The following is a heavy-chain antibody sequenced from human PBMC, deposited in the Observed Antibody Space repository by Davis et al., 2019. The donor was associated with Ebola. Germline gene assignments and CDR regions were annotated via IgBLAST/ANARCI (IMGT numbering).Heavy chain of an antibody. CDR3: ARVNGDFYSYGMDV. V-gene: IGHV4-4*02. D-gene: IGHD2-8*01. J-gene: IGHJ6*02. Sequence: SETLSLTCAVSGGSISSSNWWSWVRQPPGKGLEWIGEINHGGSTKYNPSLRSRVTISVDTSKNQFFLKVSSVTAADTAVYYCARVNGDFYSYGMDVWGQGTTVTVS. CDR2: INHGGST. CDR1: GGSISSSNW.